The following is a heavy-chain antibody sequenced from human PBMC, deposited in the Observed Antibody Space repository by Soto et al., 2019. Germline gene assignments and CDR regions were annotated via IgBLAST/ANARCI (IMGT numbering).Heavy chain of an antibody. CDR3: AKDRGGGAVVPDY. CDR2: IWYDGSNE. J-gene: IGHJ4*02. V-gene: IGHV3-33*06. CDR1: GFSFSSYG. D-gene: IGHD2-21*01. Sequence: QVQLVESGGGVVQPGRSLRLSCAASGFSFSSYGIHWVRQAPGKGLEWVAVIWYDGSNEYYADSVKGRFSISRDNSKSRVFLKMNSLRAGDTAVYYWAKDRGGGAVVPDYWGQGTLVTVSS.